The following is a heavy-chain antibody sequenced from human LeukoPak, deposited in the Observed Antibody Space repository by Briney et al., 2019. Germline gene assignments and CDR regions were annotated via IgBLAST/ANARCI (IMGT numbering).Heavy chain of an antibody. J-gene: IGHJ6*03. V-gene: IGHV3-48*04. Sequence: GGSLRLSCAASGFTFSSYSMNWVRQAPGKGLEWISYISSSTSTKYYADSVKGRFTISRDNAKNSLYLQMNSLRAEDTAVYYCAELGITMIGGVWGKGTTVTISS. CDR3: AELGITMIGGV. CDR2: ISSSTSTK. D-gene: IGHD3-10*02. CDR1: GFTFSSYS.